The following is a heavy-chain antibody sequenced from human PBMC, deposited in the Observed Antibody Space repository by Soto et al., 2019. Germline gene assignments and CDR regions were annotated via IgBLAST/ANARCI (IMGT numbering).Heavy chain of an antibody. Sequence: EVQLVESGGGLVQPGGSLRLSCAASGFTFTNYWMHWVRQVPGKGPEWVSRIKSDETTTDYADSVKGRFTISRDNAKNTVYLQMSSLRAEDTAMYYCARGLYLAYGQDYWGQGILVTVSP. CDR2: IKSDETTT. V-gene: IGHV3-74*01. J-gene: IGHJ4*02. CDR1: GFTFTNYW. CDR3: ARGLYLAYGQDY. D-gene: IGHD4-17*01.